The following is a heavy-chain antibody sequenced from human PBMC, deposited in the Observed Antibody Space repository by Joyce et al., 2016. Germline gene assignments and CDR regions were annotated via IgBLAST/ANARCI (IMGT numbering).Heavy chain of an antibody. J-gene: IGHJ3*02. CDR2: IKQDESEI. V-gene: IGHV3-7*03. CDR1: ESTFRTFW. D-gene: IGHD3-16*01. Sequence: EVELVESGGGLVQPGGSLRISCVASESTFRTFWMTWVRQAPGQGLEWVSNIKQDESEIYYVDAVKGRFTISRHNAKNSLYLQMNSLRAEDTAVYYCARKSDSQPYYVPGGVGALDICGQGTIVTVSS. CDR3: ARKSDSQPYYVPGGVGALDI.